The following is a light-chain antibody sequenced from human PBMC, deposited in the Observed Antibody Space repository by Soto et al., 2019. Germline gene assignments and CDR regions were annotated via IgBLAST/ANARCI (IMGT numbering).Light chain of an antibody. V-gene: IGKV1-27*01. J-gene: IGKJ3*01. CDR2: AAS. CDR3: QRYISAPFT. CDR1: QGISNC. Sequence: DIQMTQSPSSLSASVGDRVTITCRATQGISNCLAWYQQKPGKVPKLLIYAASTLQSGVPSRFSGSGSGTDFTLTISSLQPEDVATYYCQRYISAPFTFGPGTNVHIK.